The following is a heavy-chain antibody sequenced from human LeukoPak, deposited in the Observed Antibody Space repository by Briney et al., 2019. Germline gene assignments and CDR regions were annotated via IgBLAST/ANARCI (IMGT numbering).Heavy chain of an antibody. J-gene: IGHJ4*02. Sequence: VASVKVSCKASGYTFTGYYVHWVRQATGQGLEWMGWMNPNSGNTGYAQKFQGRVTITRNTSISTAYMELSSLRSEDTAVYYCARGGYDFWSGYSSNPRIDYWGQGTLVTVSS. CDR2: MNPNSGNT. CDR1: GYTFTGYY. CDR3: ARGGYDFWSGYSSNPRIDY. D-gene: IGHD3-3*01. V-gene: IGHV1-8*03.